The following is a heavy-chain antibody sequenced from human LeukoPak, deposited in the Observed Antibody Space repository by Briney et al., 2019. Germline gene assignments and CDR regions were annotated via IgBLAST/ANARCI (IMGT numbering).Heavy chain of an antibody. CDR2: ISYDGSNK. CDR1: GFTFSSYG. J-gene: IGHJ4*02. Sequence: GRSLRLPCAASGFTFSSYGMHWVRQAPGKGLEWVAVISYDGSNKYYADSVKGRFTISRDNSKNTLYLQMNSLRAEDTAVYYCAKEDWRAAAGPSIDYWGQGTLVTVSS. V-gene: IGHV3-30*18. D-gene: IGHD6-13*01. CDR3: AKEDWRAAAGPSIDY.